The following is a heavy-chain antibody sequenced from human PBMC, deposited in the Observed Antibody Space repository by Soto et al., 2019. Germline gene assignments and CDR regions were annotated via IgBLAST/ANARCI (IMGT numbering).Heavy chain of an antibody. V-gene: IGHV4-59*01. CDR1: GGPISSYY. Sequence: SETLSLTCTVSGGPISSYYWSWIRQSPGKGLEWIGYIYYSGSTNYNPSLKSRVTISVDTSKNQFSLKLSSVTAADTAVYYCARDYHSGGAFDIWGQGTMVT. CDR2: IYYSGST. CDR3: ARDYHSGGAFDI. D-gene: IGHD6-19*01. J-gene: IGHJ3*02.